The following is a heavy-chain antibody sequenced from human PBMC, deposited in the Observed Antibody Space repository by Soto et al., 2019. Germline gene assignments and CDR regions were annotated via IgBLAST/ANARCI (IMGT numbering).Heavy chain of an antibody. CDR2: SNHSEST. CDR3: ARGPLLVGGTPDDY. D-gene: IGHD1-26*01. J-gene: IGHJ4*02. V-gene: IGHV4-34*01. Sequence: QVQLQQWGPGLLKPSETLSLTCAVYGGSFSGYYWSWIRQPPGKGLEWIGESNHSESTNYNPSFRSRVTLTVDPSKNQFSLMLSSLTPADTAVYYCARGPLLVGGTPDDYWVQGTLIIVSS. CDR1: GGSFSGYY.